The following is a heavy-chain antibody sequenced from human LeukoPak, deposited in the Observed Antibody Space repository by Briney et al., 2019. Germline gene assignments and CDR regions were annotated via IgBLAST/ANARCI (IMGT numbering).Heavy chain of an antibody. CDR2: IYHSGST. Sequence: SETLSLTCTVSGYSISSGYYWGWIRQPPGKGLEWIGSIYHSGSTYHNPSLKSRVTISVDTSKNQFSLKLSSVTAADTAVYYCARSPQGTATTANWLDPWGQGTLVTVSS. V-gene: IGHV4-38-2*02. CDR1: GYSISSGYY. D-gene: IGHD4-17*01. CDR3: ARSPQGTATTANWLDP. J-gene: IGHJ5*02.